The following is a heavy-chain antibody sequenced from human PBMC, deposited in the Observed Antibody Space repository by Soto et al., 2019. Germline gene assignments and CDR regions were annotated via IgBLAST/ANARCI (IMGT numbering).Heavy chain of an antibody. Sequence: GGSLRLAWSASGFTFSIYAMSCFRQAPGKGLKWVSAISGSGGSTYYADSVKGRFTISRDNSKNTLYLQMNSLRAEDTAVYYCVRVLDGYNYNFDYWGQGTLVTVSS. CDR3: VRVLDGYNYNFDY. V-gene: IGHV3-23*01. CDR1: GFTFSIYA. CDR2: ISGSGGST. D-gene: IGHD5-12*01. J-gene: IGHJ4*02.